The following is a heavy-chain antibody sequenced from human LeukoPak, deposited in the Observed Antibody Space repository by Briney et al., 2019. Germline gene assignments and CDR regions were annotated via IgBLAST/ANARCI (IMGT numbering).Heavy chain of an antibody. CDR2: ISAYNGNT. D-gene: IGHD2-2*01. CDR3: ARGPPYCSSTNCRTNRYFDY. Sequence: ASVKVSCKASGYTFTSYGISWVRQAPGQGLEWMGWISAYNGNTNYAQKLQGRVTMTTDTSTSTAYMELRSLRSDDTAVYYCARGPPYCSSTNCRTNRYFDYWGQGTLVTVSS. J-gene: IGHJ4*02. CDR1: GYTFTSYG. V-gene: IGHV1-18*01.